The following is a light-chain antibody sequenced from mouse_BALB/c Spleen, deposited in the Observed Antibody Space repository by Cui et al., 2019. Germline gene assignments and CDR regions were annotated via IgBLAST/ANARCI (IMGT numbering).Light chain of an antibody. CDR1: ENIYSN. J-gene: IGKJ5*01. V-gene: IGKV12-46*01. Sequence: DIQMTQSPASLSVSVGETVTITCRASENIYSNSAWYQQKQGKSPQLLVYAATNLADGVPSRFSGSGSGTQYSLKINSLQSEDFGSYYCQHFWGTPLTFGAGTKLELK. CDR2: AAT. CDR3: QHFWGTPLT.